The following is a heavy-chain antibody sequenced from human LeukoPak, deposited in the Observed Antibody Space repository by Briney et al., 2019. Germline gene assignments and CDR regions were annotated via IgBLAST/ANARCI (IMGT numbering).Heavy chain of an antibody. CDR3: ARDRRGITVAGTDY. CDR1: GFTFSSYW. D-gene: IGHD6-19*01. V-gene: IGHV3-7*03. Sequence: GGSLRLSCAASGFTFSSYWMSWVRQAPGKGLEWVANIKQDGSEKYYVDSVKGRFTISRDNAKNSLYLQMNSLRAEDTAVYYCARDRRGITVAGTDYWGQGTLVTVSS. CDR2: IKQDGSEK. J-gene: IGHJ4*02.